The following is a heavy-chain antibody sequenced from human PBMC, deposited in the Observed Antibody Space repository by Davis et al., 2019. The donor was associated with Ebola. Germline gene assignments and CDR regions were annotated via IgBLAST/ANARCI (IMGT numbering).Heavy chain of an antibody. CDR1: GFTFSSYA. Sequence: GESLKISCAASGFTFSSYAMHWVRQAPGKGLEWVAVISYDGSNKYYADSVKGRFTISRDNSKNTLYLQMNSLRAEDTAVYYCARDGYGDYLLISYYYGMDVWGQGTTVTVSS. V-gene: IGHV3-30-3*01. CDR2: ISYDGSNK. CDR3: ARDGYGDYLLISYYYGMDV. J-gene: IGHJ6*02. D-gene: IGHD4-17*01.